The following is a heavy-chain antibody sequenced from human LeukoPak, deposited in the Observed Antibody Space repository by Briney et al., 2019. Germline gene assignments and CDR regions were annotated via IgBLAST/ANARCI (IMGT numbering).Heavy chain of an antibody. D-gene: IGHD2-2*02. CDR1: GFTFSSYA. V-gene: IGHV3-23*01. Sequence: GGSLRLSCAASGFTFSSYAMTWVRQAPEKGPEWVSAISGSGGSTYYADSVKGRFTISRDNSKNTLYLQMNSLRAEDTAVYYCTKTAPAAIYWFDPWGQGTLVTVSS. CDR3: TKTAPAAIYWFDP. CDR2: ISGSGGST. J-gene: IGHJ5*02.